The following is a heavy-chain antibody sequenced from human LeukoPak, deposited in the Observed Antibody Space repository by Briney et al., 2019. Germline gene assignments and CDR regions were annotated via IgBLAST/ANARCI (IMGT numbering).Heavy chain of an antibody. D-gene: IGHD3-22*01. J-gene: IGHJ3*02. Sequence: GASVKVSCKASGYTFTGYYMHWVRQAPGQGLEWMGWINPNSGNTGYAQKFQGRVTMTRNTSISTAYMELSSLRSEDTAVYYCARNPGSKWLLVKYDAFDIWGQGTMVTVSS. CDR3: ARNPGSKWLLVKYDAFDI. CDR2: INPNSGNT. V-gene: IGHV1-8*02. CDR1: GYTFTGYY.